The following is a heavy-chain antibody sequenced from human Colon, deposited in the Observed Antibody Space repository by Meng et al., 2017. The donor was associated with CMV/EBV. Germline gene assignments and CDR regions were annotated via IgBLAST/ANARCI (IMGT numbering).Heavy chain of an antibody. CDR3: AKDWGTGPYYFDN. CDR2: ISYDGSYK. V-gene: IGHV3-30-3*02. D-gene: IGHD3-16*01. CDR1: GFTFSSYS. Sequence: GESLKISCAASGFTFSSYSMYWVRQAPGKGLEWVTLISYDGSYKNYADPVKGRFTISRDNSESTLYLEMNSLRDGDTAVYYCAKDWGTGPYYFDNWGQGTLVTVSS. J-gene: IGHJ4*02.